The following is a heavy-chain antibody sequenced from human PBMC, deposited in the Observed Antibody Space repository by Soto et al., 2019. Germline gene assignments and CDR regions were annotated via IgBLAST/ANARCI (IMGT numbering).Heavy chain of an antibody. CDR3: AKAGVATISGWFDP. J-gene: IGHJ5*02. CDR1: GFTFDDYA. V-gene: IGHV3-9*01. D-gene: IGHD5-12*01. Sequence: GGSLRLSCAASGFTFDDYAMHWVRQAPGKGLEWVSGISWNSGSIGYADSVKGRFTISRDNAKNSLYLQMNSLRAEDTALYYCAKAGVATISGWFDPWGQGTLVTVSS. CDR2: ISWNSGSI.